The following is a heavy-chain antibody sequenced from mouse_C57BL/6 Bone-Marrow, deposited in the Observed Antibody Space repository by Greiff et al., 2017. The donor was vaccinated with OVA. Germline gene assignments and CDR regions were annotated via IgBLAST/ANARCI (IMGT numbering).Heavy chain of an antibody. CDR1: GYSFTGYY. J-gene: IGHJ3*01. Sequence: EVKLQESGPELVKPGASVKISCKASGYSFTGYYMNWVKQSPEKSLEWIGEINPSTGGTTYNQKFKAKATLTVDKSSSTAYVQLKSLTSEDSAVYYCARRTARAWFAYWGQGTLVTVSA. V-gene: IGHV1-42*01. CDR2: INPSTGGT. CDR3: ARRTARAWFAY. D-gene: IGHD1-2*01.